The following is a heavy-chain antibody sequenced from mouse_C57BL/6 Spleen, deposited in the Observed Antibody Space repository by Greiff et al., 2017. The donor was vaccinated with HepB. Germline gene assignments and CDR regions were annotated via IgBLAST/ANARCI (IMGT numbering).Heavy chain of an antibody. CDR2: ISGGGGNT. CDR1: GFTFSSYT. D-gene: IGHD2-1*01. V-gene: IGHV5-9*01. J-gene: IGHJ1*03. Sequence: EVHLVESGGGLVKPGGSLKLSCAASGFTFSSYTMSWVRQTPEKRLEWVATISGGGGNTYYPDSVKGRFTISRDNAKNTLYLQMSSLRSEDTALYYCARHGGNYGYVDVWGTGTTVTVSS. CDR3: ARHGGNYGYVDV.